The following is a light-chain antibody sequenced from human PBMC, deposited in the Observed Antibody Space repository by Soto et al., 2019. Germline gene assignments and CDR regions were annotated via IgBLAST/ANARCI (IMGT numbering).Light chain of an antibody. CDR3: QQRSNWLT. CDR1: QSVSSY. V-gene: IGKV3-11*01. Sequence: EIVLTQYPATLSLSPGERDTLSCRASQSVSSYLAWYQQKPGQAPRLLIYDASNRATGIPARFSGSGSGTDFTLTISSLEPEDFAVYYCQQRSNWLTCGGGTKGEIK. J-gene: IGKJ4*01. CDR2: DAS.